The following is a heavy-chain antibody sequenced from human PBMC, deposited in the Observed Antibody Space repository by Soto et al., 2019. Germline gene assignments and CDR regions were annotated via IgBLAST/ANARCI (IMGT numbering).Heavy chain of an antibody. V-gene: IGHV1-69*06. J-gene: IGHJ4*02. CDR1: GGTFSSYA. CDR2: IIPIFGTA. D-gene: IGHD1-7*01. Sequence: QVQLVQSGAEVKKPGSSVKVSCKASGGTFSSYAISWVRQAPGQGLEWMGGIIPIFGTANYSQKFQGRVTITADKPTSTAYMELSSLRSEDTAVYYCAILGMNYPNSPGLDYWGQGTLVTVAS. CDR3: AILGMNYPNSPGLDY.